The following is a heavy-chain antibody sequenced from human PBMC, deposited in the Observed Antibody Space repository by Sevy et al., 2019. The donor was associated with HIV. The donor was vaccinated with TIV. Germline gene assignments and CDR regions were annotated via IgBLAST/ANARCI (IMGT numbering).Heavy chain of an antibody. J-gene: IGHJ6*02. D-gene: IGHD5-18*01. Sequence: ASVKVSCKTSGYTFTAFYMHWVRQAPGQGLEWVGRINTYSGGTNYAQKFQGRVTMTRDTSTSTAYMELNGLMSDDTAVYYCEVTADIWGVWGRGTTVTVSS. CDR2: INTYSGGT. CDR3: EVTADIWGV. CDR1: GYTFTAFY. V-gene: IGHV1-2*06.